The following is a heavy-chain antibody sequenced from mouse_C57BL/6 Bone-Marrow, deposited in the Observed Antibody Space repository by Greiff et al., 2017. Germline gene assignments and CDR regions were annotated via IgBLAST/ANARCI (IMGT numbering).Heavy chain of an antibody. Sequence: VQLQQSGPVLVKPGASVKMSCKASGYTFTDYYMNWVKQSHGKSLEWIGVLNPYNGGTSYNQKFKGKATLTVDKSSSTAYMELNSLTSEDSAVYYCARGSNYRYFDYFDYWGQGTTLTVSS. CDR1: GYTFTDYY. V-gene: IGHV1-19*01. CDR2: LNPYNGGT. J-gene: IGHJ2*01. CDR3: ARGSNYRYFDYFDY. D-gene: IGHD2-5*01.